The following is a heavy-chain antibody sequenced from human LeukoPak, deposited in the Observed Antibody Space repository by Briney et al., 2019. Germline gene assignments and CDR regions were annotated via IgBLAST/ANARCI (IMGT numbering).Heavy chain of an antibody. D-gene: IGHD3-3*01. J-gene: IGHJ4*02. V-gene: IGHV3-21*05. Sequence: GGSLRLSCAASGFTFSSYSMNWVRQAPGKGLEWVSYITRSSSSIYYADSVKGRFTISRDNAKNSLYLQMNSLRAEDTAVYYCARVVRFLEWLPDYFDYWGQGTLVTVSS. CDR2: ITRSSSSI. CDR1: GFTFSSYS. CDR3: ARVVRFLEWLPDYFDY.